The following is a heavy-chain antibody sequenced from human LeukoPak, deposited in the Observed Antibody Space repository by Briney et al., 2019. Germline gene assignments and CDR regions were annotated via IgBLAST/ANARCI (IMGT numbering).Heavy chain of an antibody. Sequence: SETLSLTCTVSGGSISSYYWSWIRQPAGKGLEGIERIYTRGSTNYNPSLKSRVTMSVDTSKNEFSLKLSSVTAADTAVYYCARGIYDAFDIWGQGTMVTVSS. V-gene: IGHV4-4*07. J-gene: IGHJ3*02. CDR3: ARGIYDAFDI. CDR1: GGSISSYY. CDR2: IYTRGST.